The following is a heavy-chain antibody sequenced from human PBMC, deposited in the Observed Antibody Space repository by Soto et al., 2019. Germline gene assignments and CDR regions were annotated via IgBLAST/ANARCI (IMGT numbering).Heavy chain of an antibody. CDR2: INHSGST. J-gene: IGHJ4*02. D-gene: IGHD1-20*01. Sequence: PSETLSLTYAVYGGSFSGYYWSWIRQPPGKGLEWIGEINHSGSTNYNPSLKSRVTISVDTSKNQFSLKLSSVTAADTAVYYCARGDDSITGTEFDYWGQGTLVTVSS. V-gene: IGHV4-34*01. CDR3: ARGDDSITGTEFDY. CDR1: GGSFSGYY.